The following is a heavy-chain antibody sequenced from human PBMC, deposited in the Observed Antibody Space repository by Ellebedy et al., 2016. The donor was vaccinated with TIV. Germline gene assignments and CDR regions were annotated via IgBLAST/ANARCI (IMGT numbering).Heavy chain of an antibody. Sequence: ASVKVSCKASGYTFTGYYMHWVRQAPGQGLEWMGWINPNSGGTNYAQKFQGRVTMTRDPSISTAYMELSRLRSDDTAVYYFARSGAGATWVYDAFDIWGQGTMVTVSS. CDR2: INPNSGGT. V-gene: IGHV1-2*02. D-gene: IGHD1-26*01. CDR3: ARSGAGATWVYDAFDI. J-gene: IGHJ3*02. CDR1: GYTFTGYY.